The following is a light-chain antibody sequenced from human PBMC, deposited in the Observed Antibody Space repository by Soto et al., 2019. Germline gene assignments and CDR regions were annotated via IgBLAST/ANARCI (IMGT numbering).Light chain of an antibody. CDR3: LLSYSDYMR. Sequence: QAVVTQEPSLTVSPGGTVTLTCASSTGAVTSGHYPFWFQQKPGQAPRTLIYDTNATHSWTPARFSGSLLGGKAALTLSGAQPEDEADYFCLLSYSDYMRFGGGTKVTV. CDR1: TGAVTSGHY. CDR2: DTN. J-gene: IGLJ2*01. V-gene: IGLV7-46*01.